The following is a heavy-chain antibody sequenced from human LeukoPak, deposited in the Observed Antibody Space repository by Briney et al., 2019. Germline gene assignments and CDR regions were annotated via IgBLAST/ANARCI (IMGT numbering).Heavy chain of an antibody. Sequence: SETLSLTCSVSGGSISGYYWNWIRQPAGKGLEWIGRISTSGDTHYNPSLKSRVTISVDTSKNQFSLKLSSVTAADTAVYYCARRPGAGSRDCWFDPWGQGTLVTVSS. CDR2: ISTSGDT. CDR3: ARRPGAGSRDCWFDP. CDR1: GGSISGYY. J-gene: IGHJ5*02. D-gene: IGHD2-21*01. V-gene: IGHV4-4*07.